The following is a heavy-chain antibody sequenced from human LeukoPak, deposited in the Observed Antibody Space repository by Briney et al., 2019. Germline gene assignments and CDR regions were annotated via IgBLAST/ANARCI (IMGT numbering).Heavy chain of an antibody. J-gene: IGHJ3*02. CDR1: GDSISYGHW. V-gene: IGHV4-4*02. CDR3: VTSIALAGWGAFDT. Sequence: PSETLSLTCTVSGDSISYGHWWSWVRQPPGEGLEWIGEIYHSGSNNCNSALKSRVTLSIDNSKNQFSLNLSSVTAADTAVYYCVTSIALAGWGAFDTWGQGTMVTVSA. CDR2: IYHSGSN. D-gene: IGHD6-19*01.